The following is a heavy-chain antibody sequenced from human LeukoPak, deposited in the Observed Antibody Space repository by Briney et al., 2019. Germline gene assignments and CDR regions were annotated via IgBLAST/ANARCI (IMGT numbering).Heavy chain of an antibody. V-gene: IGHV3-9*01. Sequence: PGRSLRLSCAASGFTFDDYAMHWVRQAPGKGLEWVSGISWNSGSIGYADSVKGRFTISRDNAKNSLYLQMNSQRAEDTALYYCAKEDSSGWYSSAFDIWGQGTMVTVSS. CDR2: ISWNSGSI. CDR1: GFTFDDYA. J-gene: IGHJ3*02. D-gene: IGHD6-19*01. CDR3: AKEDSSGWYSSAFDI.